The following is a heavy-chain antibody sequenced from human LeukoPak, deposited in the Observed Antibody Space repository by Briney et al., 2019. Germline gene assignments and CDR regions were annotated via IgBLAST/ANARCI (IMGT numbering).Heavy chain of an antibody. CDR3: AAGRRTGTHYNFFDP. D-gene: IGHD1-1*01. Sequence: GASVKVSCKASGGTFSSYAISRVRQAPGQGLEWMGGIIPIFGTANYAQKFQGRVTITADESTSTAYMGLSSLRSEDTAVYFCAAGRRTGTHYNFFDPWGQGTLVTVSS. CDR2: IIPIFGTA. V-gene: IGHV1-69*13. J-gene: IGHJ5*02. CDR1: GGTFSSYA.